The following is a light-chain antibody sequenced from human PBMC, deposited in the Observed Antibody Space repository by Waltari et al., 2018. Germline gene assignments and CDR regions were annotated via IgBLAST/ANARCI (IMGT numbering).Light chain of an antibody. J-gene: IGKJ4*01. V-gene: IGKV1-39*01. CDR3: QQTYSLPLT. CDR1: QSISTY. CDR2: TAS. Sequence: IQMTQSPSSLSASVGDTVTLTCRASQSISTYLHRYQQKKPGKAPKLVISTASHLETGVPSRFSGGGSGTDFTLTISSLQPEDFATYFCQQTYSLPLTFGGGTTMEIK.